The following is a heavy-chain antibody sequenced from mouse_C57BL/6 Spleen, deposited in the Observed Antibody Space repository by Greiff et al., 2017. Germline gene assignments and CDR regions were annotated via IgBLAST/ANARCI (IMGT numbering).Heavy chain of an antibody. CDR2: ISDGGSYT. CDR1: GFTFSSYA. J-gene: IGHJ3*01. D-gene: IGHD2-3*01. Sequence: EVHLVESGGGLVKPGGSLKLSCAASGFTFSSYAMSWVRQTPEKRLEWVATISDGGSYTYYPDNVKGRFTISRDNAKNNLNLQMSHLKSEDTAMYYCARGEDGYYVWFAYWGQGTLVTVSA. V-gene: IGHV5-4*01. CDR3: ARGEDGYYVWFAY.